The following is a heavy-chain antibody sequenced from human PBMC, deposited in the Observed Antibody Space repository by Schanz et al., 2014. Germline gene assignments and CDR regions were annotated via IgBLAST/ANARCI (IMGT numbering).Heavy chain of an antibody. CDR1: GFTFSRHA. J-gene: IGHJ6*02. CDR3: AKDPEATRTENYYYGMDV. V-gene: IGHV3-30*09. CDR2: ITYDGSNK. D-gene: IGHD5-12*01. Sequence: QVQLVQSGGGVVQPGGSLRLSCAASGFTFSRHAMHWVRQAAGKGLEWVAAITYDGSNKYYAESVKGRFAISRDNSKDTLYLQMNSLRAEDTAVYYCAKDPEATRTENYYYGMDVWGQGTTVTVSS.